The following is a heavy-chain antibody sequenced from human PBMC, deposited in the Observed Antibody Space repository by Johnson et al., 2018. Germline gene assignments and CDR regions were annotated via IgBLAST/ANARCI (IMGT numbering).Heavy chain of an antibody. CDR2: ISSDGGNK. D-gene: IGHD3-22*01. CDR3: AKAGYYDSSGYYYYFQH. V-gene: IGHV3-30*18. Sequence: QVQLVESGGSVVQXGRSLRLSCTASGFTFSSYGMHWVRQAPGNGLEWVASISSDGGNKNYADSVKDRFTISRDNSKNSRFLQMNSLRAEDTAVYYCAKAGYYDSSGYYYYFQHWGQGTLVTVSS. J-gene: IGHJ1*01. CDR1: GFTFSSYG.